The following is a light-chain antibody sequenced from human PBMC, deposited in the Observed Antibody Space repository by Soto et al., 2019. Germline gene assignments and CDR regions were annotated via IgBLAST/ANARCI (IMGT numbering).Light chain of an antibody. V-gene: IGLV2-14*03. J-gene: IGLJ2*01. Sequence: QSALTQPASVSGSPGQSITISCAGTSSDLGADNYVSWYQQYPGKAPKLLIPDITNRPSGVSNRFSGSKSGNTASLTISGLQAEDEAIYYCSSRTSTTLVIFGGGTKVTVL. CDR1: SSDLGADNY. CDR2: DIT. CDR3: SSRTSTTLVI.